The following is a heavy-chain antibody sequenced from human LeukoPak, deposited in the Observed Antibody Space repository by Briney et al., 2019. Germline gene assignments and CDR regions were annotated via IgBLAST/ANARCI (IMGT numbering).Heavy chain of an antibody. CDR2: INHSGNTI. J-gene: IGHJ6*02. CDR3: GRPLDV. V-gene: IGHV3-48*03. CDR1: GFTFSSYE. Sequence: PGGSLRLSCAASGFTFSSYEMNWVRQAPGKGLEWLSYINHSGNTIYYADSVKGRFTISRDNAKNPLYLQMNSLRAEDTAVYYCGRPLDVWGQGTSVTVSS.